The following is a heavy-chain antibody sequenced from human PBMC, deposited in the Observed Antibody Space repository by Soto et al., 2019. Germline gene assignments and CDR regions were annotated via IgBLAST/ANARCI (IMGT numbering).Heavy chain of an antibody. J-gene: IGHJ3*02. CDR1: GGTFSSYA. D-gene: IGHD6-19*01. CDR2: IIPIFGTT. Sequence: ASVKVSCKASGGTFSSYAISWVRQAPGQGLEWMGWIIPIFGTTNYAQKFQGRVTITADESTSTAYMELSSLRSEDTAVYYCASGNSSGWHAFDIWGQGTMVTVSS. V-gene: IGHV1-69*13. CDR3: ASGNSSGWHAFDI.